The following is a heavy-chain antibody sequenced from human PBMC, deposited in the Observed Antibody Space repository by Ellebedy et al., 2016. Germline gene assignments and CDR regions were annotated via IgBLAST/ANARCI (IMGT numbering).Heavy chain of an antibody. CDR3: ARAQWELLDY. CDR2: INPNSGGT. J-gene: IGHJ4*02. D-gene: IGHD1-26*01. CDR1: RYTFTGYY. V-gene: IGHV1-2*02. Sequence: ASVKVSXKASRYTFTGYYMHWVRQAPGQGLAWMGWINPNSGGTNYAQKFQGRVTMTRDTSISTACMELSRLRSDDTAVYYCARAQWELLDYWGQGTLVTVSS.